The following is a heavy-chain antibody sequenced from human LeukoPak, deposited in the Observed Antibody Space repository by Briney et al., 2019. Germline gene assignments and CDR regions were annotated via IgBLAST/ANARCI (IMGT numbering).Heavy chain of an antibody. CDR2: ISGSGGST. D-gene: IGHD1-1*01. Sequence: GGSLRLSCAASGFTFSRYAMSWVRQAPGKGLEWVSAISGSGGSTYYADSVKGRFTISRDNSKNTLYLQMNSLRAEDTAVYYCAKGVTTGKSVASLDYWGQGTLVTVSS. CDR1: GFTFSRYA. J-gene: IGHJ4*02. V-gene: IGHV3-23*01. CDR3: AKGVTTGKSVASLDY.